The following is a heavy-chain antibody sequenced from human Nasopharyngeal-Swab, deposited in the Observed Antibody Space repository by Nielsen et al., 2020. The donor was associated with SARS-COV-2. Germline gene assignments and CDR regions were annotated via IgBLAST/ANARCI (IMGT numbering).Heavy chain of an antibody. D-gene: IGHD2-15*01. Sequence: GESLKISCAASGFTFSSYAMSWVRQAPGKGLEWVSSISGSGGSTYYADSVKGRFTISRDNSKNTLYLQMNSLRAEDTAVYYCAKNCSGGSRLTPWGQGTLVTVSP. CDR1: GFTFSSYA. CDR2: ISGSGGST. V-gene: IGHV3-23*01. J-gene: IGHJ5*02. CDR3: AKNCSGGSRLTP.